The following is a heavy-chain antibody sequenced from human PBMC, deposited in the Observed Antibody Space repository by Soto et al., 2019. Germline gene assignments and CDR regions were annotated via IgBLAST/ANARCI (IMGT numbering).Heavy chain of an antibody. V-gene: IGHV1-8*01. CDR2: MNPNSGNT. J-gene: IGHJ6*02. CDR3: ARRGAWTFYYYYGMDV. CDR1: GYTFTSYD. D-gene: IGHD1-26*01. Sequence: VASVKVSCKASGYTFTSYDINWVRQATGQGLEWMGWMNPNSGNTGYAQKFQGRVTMTRNTSISTAYMELSSLRSEDTAVYYCARRGAWTFYYYYGMDVWGQGTTVTVS.